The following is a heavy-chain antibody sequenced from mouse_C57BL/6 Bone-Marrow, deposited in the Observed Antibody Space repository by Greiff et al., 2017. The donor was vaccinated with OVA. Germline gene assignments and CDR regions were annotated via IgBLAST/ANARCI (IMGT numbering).Heavy chain of an antibody. CDR2: IYPRSGNT. V-gene: IGHV1-81*01. D-gene: IGHD2-10*01. CDR3: ATYSPFAY. Sequence: QVQLQQSGAELARPGASVKLSCKASGYTFTSYGISWVKQRPGQGLEWIGEIYPRSGNTYYNEKFKGKATLTADKSSSTAYMELRSLTSEDSAVYFCATYSPFAYWGQGTLVTVSA. CDR1: GYTFTSYG. J-gene: IGHJ3*01.